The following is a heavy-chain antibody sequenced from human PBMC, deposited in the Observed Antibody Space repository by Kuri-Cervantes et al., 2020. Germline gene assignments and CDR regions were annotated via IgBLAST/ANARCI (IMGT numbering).Heavy chain of an antibody. CDR2: ISSSSSTI. CDR1: GFTFSSYS. V-gene: IGHV3-48*04. Sequence: GGSLRLSCAASGFTFSSYSMNWVRQAPGKGLEWVSYISSSSSTIYYADSVKGRFTISRDNAKNSLYLQMNSLRAEDTAVYYCARITYYYDSSGYYSGGGYYYYGMDVWGQGTTVTVSS. D-gene: IGHD3-22*01. CDR3: ARITYYYDSSGYYSGGGYYYYGMDV. J-gene: IGHJ6*02.